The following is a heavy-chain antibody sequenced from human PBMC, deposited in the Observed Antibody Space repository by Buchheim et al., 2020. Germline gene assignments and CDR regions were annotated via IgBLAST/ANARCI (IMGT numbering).Heavy chain of an antibody. CDR2: IYHSGST. J-gene: IGHJ6*02. V-gene: IGHV4-30-2*01. CDR1: GGSISSGGYS. Sequence: QLQLQESGSGLVKPSQTLSLTCAVSGGSISSGGYSWSWIRQPPGKGLEWIGYIYHSGSTYYNPSLKSRVTIPVDRSKNRFSLKLSSVTAADTAVYYCARAGNQLLPYYYYGMDVWGQGTT. D-gene: IGHD2-2*01. CDR3: ARAGNQLLPYYYYGMDV.